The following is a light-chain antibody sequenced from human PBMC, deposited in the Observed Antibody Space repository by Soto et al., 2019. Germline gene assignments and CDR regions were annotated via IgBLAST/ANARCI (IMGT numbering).Light chain of an antibody. J-gene: IGKJ2*01. V-gene: IGKV3-15*01. CDR1: QSVSSN. CDR2: GAS. Sequence: DIVMTQSPATLSVSPGERATLSCRASQSVSSNLAWYQQKPGQAPSLLFYGASTRATGVPARFSGSGSGTDFTLTISGLQSEDFAVYYCQQSNNWPYTFGQGTTLEIK. CDR3: QQSNNWPYT.